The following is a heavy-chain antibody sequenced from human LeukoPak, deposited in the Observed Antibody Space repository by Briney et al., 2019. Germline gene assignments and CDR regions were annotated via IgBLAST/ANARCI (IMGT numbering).Heavy chain of an antibody. D-gene: IGHD3-10*01. CDR2: VSSSGTYI. V-gene: IGHV3-21*01. CDR3: ARDHANYYGSGSSPYYFDY. J-gene: IGHJ4*02. Sequence: GGSLRLSCAASGGFTFSSYSMNWVSLAPGKGLEWVSSVSSSGTYIYYADSVKGRFTISRDNAKNSLYLQMNSLRAEDTAVYYCARDHANYYGSGSSPYYFDYWGQGTLVTVSS. CDR1: GGFTFSSYS.